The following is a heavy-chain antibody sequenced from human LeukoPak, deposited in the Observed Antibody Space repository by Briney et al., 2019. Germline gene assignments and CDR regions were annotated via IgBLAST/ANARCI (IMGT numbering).Heavy chain of an antibody. CDR3: ARSPDILTGENFDY. Sequence: GASVKVSCKASGYTFTGHYIHWMRQAPGQGLEWMGWINPNTGGTNYAQKFQDRVTMTRDTSISTDYMELSRLRSDDTAVYYCARSPDILTGENFDYWGQGTLVTVSS. CDR2: INPNTGGT. CDR1: GYTFTGHY. V-gene: IGHV1-2*02. J-gene: IGHJ4*02. D-gene: IGHD3-9*01.